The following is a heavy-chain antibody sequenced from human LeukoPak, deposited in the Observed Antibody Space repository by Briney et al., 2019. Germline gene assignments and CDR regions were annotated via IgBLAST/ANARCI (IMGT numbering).Heavy chain of an antibody. CDR3: ARHYKGGDYYFDY. J-gene: IGHJ4*02. V-gene: IGHV4-39*01. CDR1: GGSISSSTYY. CDR2: IYYSGST. D-gene: IGHD2-21*02. Sequence: SETLSLTCTVSGGSISSSTYYWGWIRQPPGKGLEWIGSIYYSGSTYYNPSLRSRVTISVDTSKNQFSLKLSSVTAADTAVYYCARHYKGGDYYFDYWGQGTLVTVSS.